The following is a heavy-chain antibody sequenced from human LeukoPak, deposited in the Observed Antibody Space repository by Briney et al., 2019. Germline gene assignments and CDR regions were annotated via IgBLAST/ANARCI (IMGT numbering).Heavy chain of an antibody. D-gene: IGHD2-2*01. CDR2: IKKDGSEK. V-gene: IGHV3-7*01. Sequence: GGSLRLSYAAAEFIFSSSWMSWVRQAPGKGLEWVANIKKDGSEKYYVDSVKGRFTISRDNAKNSLYLQMNSLRVEDTAVYYCAKDISSNCYRGRGVDYWGQGTLVTVSS. J-gene: IGHJ4*02. CDR3: AKDISSNCYRGRGVDY. CDR1: EFIFSSSW.